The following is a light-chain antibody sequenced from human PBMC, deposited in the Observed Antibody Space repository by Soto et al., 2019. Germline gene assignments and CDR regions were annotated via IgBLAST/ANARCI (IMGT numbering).Light chain of an antibody. CDR3: QQNGNPPPNP. Sequence: EIVLTQSPGTLSLSPGERATLSCRASQSVSSSYLAWYQQKPGQAPRVLIHGASSRATGIPDRFSGSGSGTDFTLTISRLEPEDFAVYFCQQNGNPPPNPFGQGTKVEIK. CDR2: GAS. V-gene: IGKV3-20*01. CDR1: QSVSSSY. J-gene: IGKJ2*01.